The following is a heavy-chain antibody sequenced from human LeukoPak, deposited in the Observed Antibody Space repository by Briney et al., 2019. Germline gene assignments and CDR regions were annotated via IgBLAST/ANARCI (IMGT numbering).Heavy chain of an antibody. Sequence: GGSLRLSCAASGFTFSSYGMYWVRQAPGKGLEWVAFIRYDGSNKYYADSVKGRFTISRDNSKNTLYLQMNSLRAEDTAVYYCAAGPYDYIWGNYRVADYWGQGTLVTVSS. CDR1: GFTFSSYG. CDR2: IRYDGSNK. D-gene: IGHD3-16*02. V-gene: IGHV3-30*02. CDR3: AAGPYDYIWGNYRVADY. J-gene: IGHJ4*02.